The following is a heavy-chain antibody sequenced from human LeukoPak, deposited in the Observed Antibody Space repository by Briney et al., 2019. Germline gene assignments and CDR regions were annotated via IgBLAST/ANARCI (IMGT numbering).Heavy chain of an antibody. D-gene: IGHD6-6*01. CDR2: ISGSGGST. CDR3: AKVSGLLYSSSSGLVLYYFDY. V-gene: IGHV3-23*01. J-gene: IGHJ4*02. CDR1: GFTFSSYA. Sequence: GGSLRLSCAASGFTFSSYAMSWVRQAPGKGLEWVSAISGSGGSTYYADSVKGRFTISRGNSKNTLYLQMNSLRAEETAVYYCAKVSGLLYSSSSGLVLYYFDYWGQGTLVTVSS.